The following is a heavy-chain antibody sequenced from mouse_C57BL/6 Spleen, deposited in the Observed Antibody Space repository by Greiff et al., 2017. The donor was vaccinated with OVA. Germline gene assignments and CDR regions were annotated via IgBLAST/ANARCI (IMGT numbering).Heavy chain of an antibody. Sequence: VKVVESGAELVKPGASVKISCKASGYAFSSYWMNWVKQRPGKGLEWIGQIYPGDGDTNYNGKFKGKATLAADKSSSTAYMQLSSLTSEDSAVYFCAKRRDSAFAYWGKGTLVTVSA. D-gene: IGHD6-1*01. CDR1: GYAFSSYW. CDR2: IYPGDGDT. J-gene: IGHJ3*01. CDR3: AKRRDSAFAY. V-gene: IGHV1-80*01.